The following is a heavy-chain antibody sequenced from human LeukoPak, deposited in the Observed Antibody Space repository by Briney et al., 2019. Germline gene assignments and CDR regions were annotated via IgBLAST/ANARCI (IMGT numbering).Heavy chain of an antibody. V-gene: IGHV4-34*01. J-gene: IGHJ4*02. Sequence: PSETLSLTCAVYGGSFSGDYWSWIRQPPGKGLEWIGEINHSGSTNYNPSLKSRVTISVDTSKKQDSLKLSSVTAADTAVYYCARARYCSGGSCKYFDYWGQGTLVTVSS. CDR2: INHSGST. CDR1: GGSFSGDY. CDR3: ARARYCSGGSCKYFDY. D-gene: IGHD2-15*01.